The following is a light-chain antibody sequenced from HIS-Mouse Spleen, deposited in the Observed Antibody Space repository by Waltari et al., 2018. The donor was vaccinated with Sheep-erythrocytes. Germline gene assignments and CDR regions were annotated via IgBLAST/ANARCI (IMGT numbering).Light chain of an antibody. J-gene: IGKJ4*01. Sequence: DIVMTQSPLSLPVTPGEPASISCRSSQSLLHSNGYNYLDWYLQKPGQSPQLLIYLGSNRFSGVPDRFSGSGAGTDFTLKISRVEAEDVGVYYCMQATQFPLTFGGGTKVEIK. V-gene: IGKV2-28*01. CDR2: LGS. CDR3: MQATQFPLT. CDR1: QSLLHSNGYNY.